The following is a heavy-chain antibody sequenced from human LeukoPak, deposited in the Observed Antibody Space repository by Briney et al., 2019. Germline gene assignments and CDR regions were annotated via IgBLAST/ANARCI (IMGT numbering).Heavy chain of an antibody. CDR1: GFTFDDYA. Sequence: PGRSLRLSCAASGFTFDDYAMHWVRQAPGKGLEWVSGISWNSGSIGYADSVKGRFTISRDNAKNSLYLQMNSLRAEDTAVYYCAREIMGDMDVWGKGTTVTVSS. V-gene: IGHV3-9*01. J-gene: IGHJ6*04. CDR2: ISWNSGSI. CDR3: AREIMGDMDV. D-gene: IGHD2-8*01.